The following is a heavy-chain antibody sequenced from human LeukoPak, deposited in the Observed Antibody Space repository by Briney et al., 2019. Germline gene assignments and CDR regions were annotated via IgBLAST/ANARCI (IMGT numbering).Heavy chain of an antibody. CDR3: ARGGVIMVRGVIMRPYYYYGMDV. Sequence: ASVKVSCKASGYTFTSYDINWVRQATGQGLEWMGWMNPNSGNTGYAQKFQGRVTMTRNTSISTAYMELSSLRSEDTAVYYCARGGVIMVRGVIMRPYYYYGMDVWGQGTTVTVSS. D-gene: IGHD3-10*01. V-gene: IGHV1-8*01. CDR2: MNPNSGNT. CDR1: GYTFTSYD. J-gene: IGHJ6*02.